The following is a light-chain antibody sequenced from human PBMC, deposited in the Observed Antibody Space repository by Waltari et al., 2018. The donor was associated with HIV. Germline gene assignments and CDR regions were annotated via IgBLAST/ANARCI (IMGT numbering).Light chain of an antibody. CDR2: WGS. V-gene: IGKV4-1*01. J-gene: IGKJ4*01. CDR3: EEYYTDKPT. Sequence: DIVVTQSPASLAVSLWERTTIHCKSSQNVLHRPINKNYLACYQQKPRQTPRVLFYWGSVRESEVLGRLRGSGSGTVFTLTISSLQAGDVTVYYCEEYYTDKPTFGGGTKVEIK. CDR1: QNVLHRPINKNY.